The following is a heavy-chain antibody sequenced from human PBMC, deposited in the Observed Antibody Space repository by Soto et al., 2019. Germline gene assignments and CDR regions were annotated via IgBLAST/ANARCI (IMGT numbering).Heavy chain of an antibody. V-gene: IGHV4-38-2*01. J-gene: IGHJ5*02. CDR1: GDSVSRGFY. CDR2: IYRSGNT. Sequence: LSRACDVSGDSVSRGFYCGWIRQPPGKGLEWIGSIYRSGNTYYNPSLKSRVTISVDGSKNQFSLKLHSVTAADTAVYYCARGPPIATAPTSFYNWFDPWGQGTLVTVSS. D-gene: IGHD1-1*01. CDR3: ARGPPIATAPTSFYNWFDP.